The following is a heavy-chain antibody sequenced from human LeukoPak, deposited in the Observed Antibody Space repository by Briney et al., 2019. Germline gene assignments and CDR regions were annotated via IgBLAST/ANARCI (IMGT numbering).Heavy chain of an antibody. V-gene: IGHV4-31*03. CDR2: IYYSGST. D-gene: IGHD5-24*01. Sequence: PSETLSLTCTVSGGSISSGGYYWSWIRQHPGKGLEWIGYIYYSGSTYYNPSLKSRVTISVDTSKNQFSLKLSSVTAADTAVYYCARHPVSTERWRQFWYYFDYWGQGTLVTVSS. CDR1: GGSISSGGYY. CDR3: ARHPVSTERWRQFWYYFDY. J-gene: IGHJ4*02.